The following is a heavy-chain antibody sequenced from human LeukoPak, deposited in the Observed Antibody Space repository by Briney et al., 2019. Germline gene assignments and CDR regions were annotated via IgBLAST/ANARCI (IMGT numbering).Heavy chain of an antibody. Sequence: ASVKVSCKASGYTFTSYDINWVRQATGQGLEWMGWINPNSGGTNYAQKFQGWVTMTRDTSISTAYMELSRLRSDDTAVYYCARAGILRNFDYWGQGTLVTVSS. CDR2: INPNSGGT. CDR3: ARAGILRNFDY. J-gene: IGHJ4*02. CDR1: GYTFTSYD. D-gene: IGHD1-26*01. V-gene: IGHV1-2*04.